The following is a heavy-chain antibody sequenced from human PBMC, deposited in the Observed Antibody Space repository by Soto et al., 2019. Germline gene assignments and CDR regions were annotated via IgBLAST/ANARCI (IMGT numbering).Heavy chain of an antibody. CDR3: ATQSDSAPIYGMDV. J-gene: IGHJ6*02. Sequence: ESRGGLVRPGGSLRLTCAASGIILSAYEVHWVRQAPGEGLDWVSKIGSGGSPIYYTHSVKGRFTISRDDAKNSVYLQMSGLRAEDTALYYCATQSDSAPIYGMDVWGPGTRVTVSS. V-gene: IGHV3-48*03. D-gene: IGHD2-15*01. CDR2: IGSGGSPI. CDR1: GIILSAYE.